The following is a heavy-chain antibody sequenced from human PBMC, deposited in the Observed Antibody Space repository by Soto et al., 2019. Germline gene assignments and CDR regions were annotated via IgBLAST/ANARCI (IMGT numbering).Heavy chain of an antibody. CDR1: GGSISSGGYS. V-gene: IGHV4-30-2*01. CDR3: AREVSGYRQFDP. CDR2: IYNSGGP. Sequence: QLQLQESGSGLVKPSQTLSLTCAVSGGSISSGGYSWSWIRQPPGKGLEWIGYIYNSGGPYYNPSLKSRVTISVVRSKNQFSLQLSSVSAADTAVYYCAREVSGYRQFDPSGQGTLVTVSS. J-gene: IGHJ5*02. D-gene: IGHD3-9*01.